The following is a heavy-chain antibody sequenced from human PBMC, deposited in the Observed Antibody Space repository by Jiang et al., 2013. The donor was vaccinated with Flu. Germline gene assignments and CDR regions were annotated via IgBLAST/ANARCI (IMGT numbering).Heavy chain of an antibody. CDR1: GGSISSYY. V-gene: IGHV4-59*01. CDR2: IYYSGST. CDR3: ARSDGSYSPPDAFDI. D-gene: IGHD1-26*01. J-gene: IGHJ3*02. Sequence: LLKPSETLSLTCTVSGGSISSYYWSWIRQPPGKGLEWIGYIYYSGSTNYNPSLKSRVTISVDTSKNQFSLKLSSVTAADTAVYYCARSDGSYSPPDAFDIWGQGTMVTVSS.